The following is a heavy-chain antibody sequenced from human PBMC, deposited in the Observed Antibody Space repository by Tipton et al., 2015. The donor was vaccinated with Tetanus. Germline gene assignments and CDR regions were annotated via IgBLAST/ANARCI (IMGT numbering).Heavy chain of an antibody. Sequence: PGLVKPSETLSLTCTVSGGSISTYHWNWIRQFPGKGLEWIGYIDYFGATKYNPSLKSRVAMSVDTSKNQLSLRLNSVTSADTAVYYCARTSGYMYSDCWGQGTLVTVSS. CDR2: IDYFGAT. D-gene: IGHD3-3*01. V-gene: IGHV4-59*01. J-gene: IGHJ4*02. CDR3: ARTSGYMYSDC. CDR1: GGSISTYH.